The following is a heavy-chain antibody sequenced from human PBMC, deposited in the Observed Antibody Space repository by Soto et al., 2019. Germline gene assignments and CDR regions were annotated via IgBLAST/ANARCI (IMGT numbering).Heavy chain of an antibody. CDR3: AGDLAKVGGSAGFDY. CDR1: GYTFTVYY. D-gene: IGHD1-26*01. J-gene: IGHJ4*02. Sequence: QVQLVQSGAEVKKPGASVNVSCKASGYTFTVYYMHWVRQAPGQGLEWMGWINTKSGGTMYPQKFQGRVTMTWDTSISTAYMALTRLRSDDTAVYYCAGDLAKVGGSAGFDYWGQGTLVNVSS. V-gene: IGHV1-2*02. CDR2: INTKSGGT.